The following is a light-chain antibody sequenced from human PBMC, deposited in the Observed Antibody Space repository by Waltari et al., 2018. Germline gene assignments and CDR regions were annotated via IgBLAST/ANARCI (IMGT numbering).Light chain of an antibody. V-gene: IGKV3-11*01. Sequence: EIVLTQSPATLSLSPGDRATLSCRASQNIINFLAWYQQKPGQAPRLLIFDASKRATVIPARFSGSGSGTDFTLTISSLEPEDFAVYYCHHRRNWPGTFGQGTKVEIK. CDR3: HHRRNWPGT. CDR2: DAS. J-gene: IGKJ1*01. CDR1: QNIINF.